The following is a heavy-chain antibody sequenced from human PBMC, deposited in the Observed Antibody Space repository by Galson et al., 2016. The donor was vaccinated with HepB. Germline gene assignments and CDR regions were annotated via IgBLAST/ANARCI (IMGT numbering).Heavy chain of an antibody. CDR3: ARDLKAVPGVFADVDDDYHYYGLDV. J-gene: IGHJ6*02. CDR2: LNPSSGGT. D-gene: IGHD3-3*01. Sequence: SVKVSCKASGYSFNDYHIQWVRQAPGQGLEWMGRLNPSSGGTNYAQKFQGRVTMTRDTSTATAYMELTNLESDDTALYYCARDLKAVPGVFADVDDDYHYYGLDVWGQGTAVVVSS. CDR1: GYSFNDYH. V-gene: IGHV1-2*06.